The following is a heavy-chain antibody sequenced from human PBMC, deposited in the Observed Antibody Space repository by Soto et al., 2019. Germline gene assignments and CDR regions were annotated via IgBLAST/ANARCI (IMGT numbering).Heavy chain of an antibody. V-gene: IGHV3-33*01. CDR1: GFTFSSYG. D-gene: IGHD3-22*01. Sequence: QVQLVESGGGVVQPGRSLRLSCAASGFTFSSYGMHWVRQAPGKGLELVAVIWYDGSNKYYADSVKGRFTISRDNSKNTLYLQMNSLRAEDTAVYYCARDGQMSSGYIDYWGQGTLVTVSS. CDR2: IWYDGSNK. J-gene: IGHJ4*02. CDR3: ARDGQMSSGYIDY.